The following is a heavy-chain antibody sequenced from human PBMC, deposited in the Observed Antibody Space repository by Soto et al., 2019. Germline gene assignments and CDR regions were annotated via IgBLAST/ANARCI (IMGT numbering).Heavy chain of an antibody. Sequence: GSLRLSCAASGFTVSSNYMSWVRQAPGKGLEWVSVIYSGGSTYYADSVKGRFTISRDNSKNTLYLQMNSLRAEDTAVYYCARMFWSGYYHYFDYWGQGTLVTVSS. D-gene: IGHD3-3*01. J-gene: IGHJ4*02. V-gene: IGHV3-53*01. CDR3: ARMFWSGYYHYFDY. CDR2: IYSGGST. CDR1: GFTVSSNY.